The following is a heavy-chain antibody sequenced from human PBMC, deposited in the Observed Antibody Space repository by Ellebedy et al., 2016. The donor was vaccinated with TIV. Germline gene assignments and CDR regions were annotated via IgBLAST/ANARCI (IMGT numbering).Heavy chain of an antibody. CDR2: SSRDNPNTYIT. CDR1: GFTFSDHF. Sequence: GESLKISCAASGFTFSDHFMDWFRQAPGKGLEWVGRSSRDNPNTYITQYAASVRGRFILSRDDSKNSLYLQMNSLKVEDTATYYCANVGGSGSYYNGYWGLGTLVTVSS. J-gene: IGHJ4*02. D-gene: IGHD3-10*01. V-gene: IGHV3-72*01. CDR3: ANVGGSGSYYNGY.